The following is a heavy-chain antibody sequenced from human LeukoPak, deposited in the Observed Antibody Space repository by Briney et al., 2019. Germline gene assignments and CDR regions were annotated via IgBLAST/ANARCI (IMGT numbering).Heavy chain of an antibody. D-gene: IGHD3-10*01. V-gene: IGHV3-9*01. CDR2: ISWNSGSI. J-gene: IGHJ5*02. CDR3: AKGLNSGRVSLNWFDP. Sequence: PGGSLRLSCAASGFTFSSYSMNWVRQAPGKGLEWVSGISWNSGSIGYADSVKGRFTISRDNAKNSLYLQMNSLRAEDTALYYCAKGLNSGRVSLNWFDPWGQGTLVTVSS. CDR1: GFTFSSYS.